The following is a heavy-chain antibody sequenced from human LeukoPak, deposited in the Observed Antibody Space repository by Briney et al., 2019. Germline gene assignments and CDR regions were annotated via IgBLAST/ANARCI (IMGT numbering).Heavy chain of an antibody. D-gene: IGHD1-1*01. J-gene: IGHJ6*03. Sequence: SETLSLTCTVSGGSISSYYWSWIRQPPGKGLEWIGYIYYSGSTNYNPSLKSRVTISVDTSTNQFSLRLSSVTAADTAVYYCARLYQQSKWKYYYYYMDVWGKGTAVTVSS. CDR2: IYYSGST. CDR3: ARLYQQSKWKYYYYYMDV. V-gene: IGHV4-59*01. CDR1: GGSISSYY.